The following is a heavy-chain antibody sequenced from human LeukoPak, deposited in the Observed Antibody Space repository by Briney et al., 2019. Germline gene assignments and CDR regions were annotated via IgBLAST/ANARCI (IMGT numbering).Heavy chain of an antibody. CDR2: INWNGGST. CDR3: ARGSVLLWFGSDAFDI. V-gene: IGHV3-20*04. D-gene: IGHD3-10*01. CDR1: GFTFDDYG. J-gene: IGHJ3*02. Sequence: GGSLRLSCAASGFTFDDYGMSWVRQAPGKGLEWVSGINWNGGSTGYADSVEGRFTISRDNAKNSLYLQMNSLRAEDTALYYCARGSVLLWFGSDAFDIWGQGTMVTVSS.